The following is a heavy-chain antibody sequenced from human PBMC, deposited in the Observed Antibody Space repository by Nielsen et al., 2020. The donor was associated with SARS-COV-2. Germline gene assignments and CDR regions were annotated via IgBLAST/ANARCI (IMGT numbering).Heavy chain of an antibody. CDR2: INPNSGGT. D-gene: IGHD2/OR15-2a*01. CDR3: ARPGATYFP. V-gene: IGHV1-2*02. J-gene: IGHJ5*02. Sequence: ASVKVSCKASGYTFTSYYMHWVRQAPDQGLDGLGWINPNSGGTNYAQKFQGRVTMTRDTSISTAYMELSRLRSDDTAVYYCARPGATYFPWGQGTLVTVSS. CDR1: GYTFTSYY.